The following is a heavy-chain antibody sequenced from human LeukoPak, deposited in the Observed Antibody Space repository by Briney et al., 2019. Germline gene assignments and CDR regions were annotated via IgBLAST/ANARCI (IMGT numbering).Heavy chain of an antibody. CDR1: GGSFSGYY. Sequence: SETLSLTCAVYGGSFSGYYWSWIRQPPGKGLDWIGEINHSGSTNYNPSLKSRVTISVDTSKNQFSLKLSSVTAADTAVYYCANKYYDILTGHRDAFDIWGQGTMVTVSS. CDR3: ANKYYDILTGHRDAFDI. CDR2: INHSGST. V-gene: IGHV4-34*01. D-gene: IGHD3-9*01. J-gene: IGHJ3*02.